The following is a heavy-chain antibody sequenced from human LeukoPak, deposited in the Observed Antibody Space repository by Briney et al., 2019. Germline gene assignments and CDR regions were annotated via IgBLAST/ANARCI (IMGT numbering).Heavy chain of an antibody. V-gene: IGHV4-39*01. CDR2: IYYSGST. CDR3: ARLPRIAARPGWFDP. CDR1: GGSISSSSYY. J-gene: IGHJ5*02. D-gene: IGHD6-6*01. Sequence: SETLSLTCTVSGGSISSSSYYWGWIRQPPGKGLEWIGCIYYSGSTYYNPSLKSRVTISVDTSKNQFSLKLSSVTAADTAVYHCARLPRIAARPGWFDPWGQGTLVTVSS.